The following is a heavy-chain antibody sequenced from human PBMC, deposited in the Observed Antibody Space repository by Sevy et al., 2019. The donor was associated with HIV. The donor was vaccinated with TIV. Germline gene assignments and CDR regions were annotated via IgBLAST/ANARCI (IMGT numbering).Heavy chain of an antibody. Sequence: GGSLRLSCAASGFTFSSYAMHWVRQAPGKGLEWVAVISYDGSNKYYADSVKGRFTISRDNSKNTLYLQMNSLRAEDRAVNYCAGDYYGSGSYLFDYWGQGTLVTVSS. J-gene: IGHJ4*02. CDR3: AGDYYGSGSYLFDY. CDR1: GFTFSSYA. D-gene: IGHD3-10*01. V-gene: IGHV3-30-3*01. CDR2: ISYDGSNK.